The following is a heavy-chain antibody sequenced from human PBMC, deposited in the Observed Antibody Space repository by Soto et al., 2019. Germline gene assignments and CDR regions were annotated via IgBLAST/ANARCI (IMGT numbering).Heavy chain of an antibody. Sequence: SETLSLTCTVSGGSISSSSYYWGWIRQPPGKGLEWIGSIYYSGSTYYNPSLKSRVTISVDTSKNQFSLKLSSVTAAETAVYYCARSCQLRSPLDAFDIWGQGTMVTVSS. D-gene: IGHD5-18*01. CDR1: GGSISSSSYY. V-gene: IGHV4-39*01. CDR2: IYYSGST. J-gene: IGHJ3*02. CDR3: ARSCQLRSPLDAFDI.